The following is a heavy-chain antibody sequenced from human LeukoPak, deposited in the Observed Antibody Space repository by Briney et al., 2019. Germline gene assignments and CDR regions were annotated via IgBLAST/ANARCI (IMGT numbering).Heavy chain of an antibody. CDR2: IIIILDIA. V-gene: IGHV1-69*04. Sequence: SPKVSCKPSGGTSNNYIIRSVRPAPGRGVEWVGTIIIILDIANYAQTFKGRVAITADTSTSTAYMEQSDQGSEDTAVYFCAREPERLTTGAHWVQATLVTDSS. J-gene: IGHJ4*02. CDR1: GGTSNNYI. CDR3: AREPERLTTGAH. D-gene: IGHD1-14*01.